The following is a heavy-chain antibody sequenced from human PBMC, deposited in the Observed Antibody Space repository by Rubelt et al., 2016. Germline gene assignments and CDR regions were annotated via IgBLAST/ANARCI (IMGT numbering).Heavy chain of an antibody. J-gene: IGHJ4*02. Sequence: QVQLQESGPGLVKPSETLSLTCTVSGGSISSGGYYWSWIRQHPGKGLEWIGYIYYSGSTYSNPSLRSRVTISVDTSNNRFSLKLSSVTAADTDVYYCARDVVSSWGYYYFDYWGQGTLVTVSS. D-gene: IGHD6-13*01. CDR1: GGSISSGGYY. CDR3: ARDVVSSWGYYYFDY. CDR2: IYYSGST. V-gene: IGHV4-31*03.